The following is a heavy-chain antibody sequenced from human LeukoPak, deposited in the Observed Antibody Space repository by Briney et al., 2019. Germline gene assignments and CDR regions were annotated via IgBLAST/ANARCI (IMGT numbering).Heavy chain of an antibody. Sequence: GASVKVSCKASGGTFTNYAISWVRQAPGQGLEWMGGIIPIFDTANYAQKFQGRVTITADESTSTAYMELSSLRFEDTAVYYCARWMVNQPSVMDYWGQGIMVTVSS. CDR3: ARWMVNQPSVMDY. J-gene: IGHJ4*02. V-gene: IGHV1-69*13. D-gene: IGHD1-14*01. CDR1: GGTFTNYA. CDR2: IIPIFDTA.